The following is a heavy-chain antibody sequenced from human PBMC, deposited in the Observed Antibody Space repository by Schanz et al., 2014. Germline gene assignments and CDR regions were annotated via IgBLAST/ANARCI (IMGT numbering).Heavy chain of an antibody. CDR1: GFTVSAYS. V-gene: IGHV3-21*02. CDR3: ARGYSNIWSPMAY. CDR2: ISSSGGHI. D-gene: IGHD6-13*01. J-gene: IGHJ4*02. Sequence: EVQVVESGGGLVRPGGSLRLSCSGFTVSAYSATWVRQAPGKGLEWVSSISSSGGHIYYADSVKGRFTITRDIAKTSLSLQTNSLRDEDPAVYYCARGYSNIWSPMAYWGQGTLVAVSS.